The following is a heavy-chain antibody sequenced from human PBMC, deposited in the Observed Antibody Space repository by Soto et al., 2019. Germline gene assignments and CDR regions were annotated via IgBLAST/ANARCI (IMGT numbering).Heavy chain of an antibody. J-gene: IGHJ4*02. CDR1: GYSFTSYW. V-gene: IGHV5-51*01. CDR3: ARYPRLDC. CDR2: IYPGDSDT. Sequence: PGESLKISCKGSGYSFTSYWIGWVRQMPGKGLEWVGIIYPGDSDTNYNPSLRSRVTISIDTSKNQFSLQLSSVTAADTAVYFCARYPRLDCWRQGTLVTVSS.